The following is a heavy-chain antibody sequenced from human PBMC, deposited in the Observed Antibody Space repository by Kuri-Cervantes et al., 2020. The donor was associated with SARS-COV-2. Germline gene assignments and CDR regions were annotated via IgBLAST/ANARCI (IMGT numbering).Heavy chain of an antibody. CDR3: AKDVSTYYSDI. CDR1: GYTLTELS. CDR2: FDPEDGET. V-gene: IGHV1-24*01. Sequence: XSVXXXCKVSGYTLTELSMHWVRQAPGKGLEWMGGFDPEDGETIYAQKFQGRVTMTEDTSTDTAYMELSSLRSEDTAVYYCAKDVSTYYSDIWGQGTLVTVSS. D-gene: IGHD3-22*01. J-gene: IGHJ4*02.